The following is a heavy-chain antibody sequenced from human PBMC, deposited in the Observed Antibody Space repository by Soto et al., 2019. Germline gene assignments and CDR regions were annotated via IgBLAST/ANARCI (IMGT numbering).Heavy chain of an antibody. CDR2: IGTAGDT. CDR3: ARAIGPTLFDY. D-gene: IGHD3-22*01. V-gene: IGHV3-13*04. CDR1: GFTFSSYD. Sequence: EVQLVESGGGLVQPGGSLRLSCSASGFTFSSYDMHWVRQGPGKGLEWVSAIGTAGDTNYAGSVKSRFTISRENAKNSLYLQMNSLRAGDTAIYFCARAIGPTLFDYWGQGTLVTVSS. J-gene: IGHJ4*02.